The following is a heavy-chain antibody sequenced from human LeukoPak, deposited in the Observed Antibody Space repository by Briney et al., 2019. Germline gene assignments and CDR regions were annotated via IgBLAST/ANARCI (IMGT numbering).Heavy chain of an antibody. V-gene: IGHV1-3*01. J-gene: IGHJ4*02. CDR2: INAGNGNT. CDR3: ARALAYYYDSSGYYPGYYFDY. D-gene: IGHD3-22*01. Sequence: ASVKVSCKASGYTFTSYAMHWVRQAPGQRLEWMGWINAGNGNTKYSQKFQGRVTITRDISASTAYMELSSLRSEDTAVYYCARALAYYYDSSGYYPGYYFDYWGQGTLVTVSS. CDR1: GYTFTSYA.